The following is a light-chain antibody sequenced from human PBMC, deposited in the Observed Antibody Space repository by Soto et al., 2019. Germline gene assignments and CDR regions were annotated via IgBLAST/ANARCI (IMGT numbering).Light chain of an antibody. J-gene: IGLJ1*01. CDR2: DVS. V-gene: IGLV2-14*03. Sequence: QSALTQPASVSGSPGQSITISCTGTSSDVGAYTFVSWYQQHPDKVPKLMIFDVSRRASGVSDRFSGSKSGNTASLTISGFQPEDEADYYCSSYTSSSTPVFGSGTKLTVL. CDR1: SSDVGAYTF. CDR3: SSYTSSSTPV.